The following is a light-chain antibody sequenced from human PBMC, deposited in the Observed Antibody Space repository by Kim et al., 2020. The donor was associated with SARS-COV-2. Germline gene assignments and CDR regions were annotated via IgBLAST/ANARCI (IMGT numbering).Light chain of an antibody. V-gene: IGLV2-11*01. CDR3: CSYAGRFTLG. CDR2: DVT. Sequence: QSALTQPRSVSGSPGQSVTISCTGTSSDVGAYNYVSWYQQHPGKAPKLMVYDVTKRPSGVPDRFSGSKFGNTASLTISGLQAEDEADYYCCSYAGRFTLGFGGGTQVTVL. J-gene: IGLJ2*01. CDR1: SSDVGAYNY.